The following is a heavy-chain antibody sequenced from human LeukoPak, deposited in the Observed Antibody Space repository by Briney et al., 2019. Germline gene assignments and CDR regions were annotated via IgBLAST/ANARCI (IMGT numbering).Heavy chain of an antibody. J-gene: IGHJ4*02. CDR2: IYAGGRT. CDR1: GFTVNTHY. V-gene: IGHV3-53*01. CDR3: AGTSSLYDSSAYFAY. Sequence: PGGSLRLSCVASGFTVNTHYMNWVRQAPGRGLEWVSVIYAGGRTYYADSVKGRFTISRDDSENTLYLQMNSLRAEDMAVYYCAGTSSLYDSSAYFAYWGRGTLVTVSS. D-gene: IGHD3-22*01.